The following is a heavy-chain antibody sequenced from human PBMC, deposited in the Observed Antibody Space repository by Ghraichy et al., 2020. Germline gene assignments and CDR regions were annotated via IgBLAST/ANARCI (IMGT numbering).Heavy chain of an antibody. J-gene: IGHJ2*01. CDR3: ARSSAGVVAAPYWYFDL. CDR1: GGTFSSYA. D-gene: IGHD2-15*01. Sequence: SVKVSCKASGGTFSSYAISWVRQAPGQGLEWMGGIIPIFGTANYAQKFQGRVTITADESTSTAYMELSSLRSEDTAVYYCARSSAGVVAAPYWYFDLWGRGTLVTVSS. V-gene: IGHV1-69*13. CDR2: IIPIFGTA.